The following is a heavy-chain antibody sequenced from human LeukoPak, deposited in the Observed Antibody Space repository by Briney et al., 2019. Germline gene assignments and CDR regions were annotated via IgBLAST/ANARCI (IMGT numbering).Heavy chain of an antibody. CDR3: SWSGEAD. J-gene: IGHJ4*02. D-gene: IGHD3-3*01. CDR2: IKQDGSEK. CDR1: GFTFRSYW. Sequence: GGSLRLSCAASGFTFRSYWTSWVCQAPGKGLEWVADIKQDGSEKYYVDSVKGRFTISTDNAKNSVYLQMNSLRAEDTAVYYCSWSGEADWGQGTLVTVSS. V-gene: IGHV3-7*01.